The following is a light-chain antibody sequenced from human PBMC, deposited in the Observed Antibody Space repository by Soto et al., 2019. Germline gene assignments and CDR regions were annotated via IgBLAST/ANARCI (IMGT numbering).Light chain of an antibody. J-gene: IGKJ3*01. V-gene: IGKV1-6*02. Sequence: QMTQFPSSLSASVGDTVTITCRASQGIRFDLAWYQQKPGKAPNLLIYGASTLQTGVPSRFSGSGSGTVFTLTISSLQPEYFATYYCLQDYNYPRTFGPGTKVDIK. CDR3: LQDYNYPRT. CDR2: GAS. CDR1: QGIRFD.